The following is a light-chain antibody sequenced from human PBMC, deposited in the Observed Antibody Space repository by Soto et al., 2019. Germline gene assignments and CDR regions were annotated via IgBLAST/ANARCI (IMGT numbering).Light chain of an antibody. CDR3: QQYNNWPYT. CDR1: QSVSSN. Sequence: EIVMTQSPATLSVSPGERATLSCRASQSVSSNLAWYQQNPGQAPRLLIDGASTRATGIPARFSGSRSGTEFTLTLSSLQSEDFAVYYCQQYNNWPYTFGQGTKLEIK. V-gene: IGKV3-15*01. J-gene: IGKJ2*01. CDR2: GAS.